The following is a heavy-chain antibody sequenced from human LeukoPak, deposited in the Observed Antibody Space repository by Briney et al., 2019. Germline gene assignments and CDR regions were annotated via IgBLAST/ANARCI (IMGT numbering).Heavy chain of an antibody. CDR1: GYSFTSYW. D-gene: IGHD6-19*01. CDR3: SRRRAGAGTYHFGH. J-gene: IGHJ4*02. V-gene: IGHV5-51*01. Sequence: GESPKISCQGSGYSFTSYWIGWVRQMPGKGLEWMGLIYPGDSNTRYSPSFQGQVTISADKSITTAYLQWSSLKASDTAILYCSRRRAGAGTYHFGHWGQGTLVTVPS. CDR2: IYPGDSNT.